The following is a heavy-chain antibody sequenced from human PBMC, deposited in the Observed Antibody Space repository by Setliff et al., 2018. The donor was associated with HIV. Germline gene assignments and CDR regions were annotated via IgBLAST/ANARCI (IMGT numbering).Heavy chain of an antibody. Sequence: SETLSLTCTVSGGSISSSSYYWGWIRQPPGKGLEWIGSIYYSGSTYYNPSLKSRVTISVDMSKNQFSLKLSSVTAADTAVYYCAGGPGYCSGGTCYPGGWFDPWGQGTLVTVS. CDR3: AGGPGYCSGGTCYPGGWFDP. V-gene: IGHV4-39*07. J-gene: IGHJ5*02. CDR2: IYYSGST. D-gene: IGHD2-15*01. CDR1: GGSISSSSYY.